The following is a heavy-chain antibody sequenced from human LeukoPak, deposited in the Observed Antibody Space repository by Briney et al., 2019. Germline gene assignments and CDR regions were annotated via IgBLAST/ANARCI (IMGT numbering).Heavy chain of an antibody. Sequence: GGSLRLSCAASGFTFSSYWMNWVRQAPGKGLDWVANIKQDGSGKCYVDSVKGRFTISRDNAKNSLYLQMNSLRAEDTAVYYCARGHAGAFEIWGQGTMVTVSS. J-gene: IGHJ3*02. D-gene: IGHD1-14*01. CDR2: IKQDGSGK. CDR1: GFTFSSYW. V-gene: IGHV3-7*05. CDR3: ARGHAGAFEI.